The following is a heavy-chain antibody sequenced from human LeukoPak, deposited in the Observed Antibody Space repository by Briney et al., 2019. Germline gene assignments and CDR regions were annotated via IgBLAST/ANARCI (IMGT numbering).Heavy chain of an antibody. D-gene: IGHD4-17*01. CDR2: IWYDGSNK. J-gene: IGHJ2*01. Sequence: PGESLRLSCAASGFIFSSYGMHWVRQAPGKGLEWVAVIWYDGSNKFYADSVKGRFTISRDNSKNTLYLQMNSLRAEDTAVYYCATYGDSRRRDWYFDLWGRGTLVTVSS. CDR3: ATYGDSRRRDWYFDL. V-gene: IGHV3-33*01. CDR1: GFIFSSYG.